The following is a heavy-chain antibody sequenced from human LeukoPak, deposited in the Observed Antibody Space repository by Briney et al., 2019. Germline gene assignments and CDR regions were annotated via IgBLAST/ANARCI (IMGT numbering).Heavy chain of an antibody. D-gene: IGHD3-3*01. CDR3: ARASNFWSGYYPIPNYMDV. J-gene: IGHJ6*03. Sequence: SETLSLTCTVSGGSISSSSYYWGWIRQPPGKGLEWIGSIYYSGSTYYNPSLKSRVTISVDTSKNQFSLKLSSVTAADTTVYYCARASNFWSGYYPIPNYMDVWGKGTTVTVSS. CDR1: GGSISSSSYY. V-gene: IGHV4-39*07. CDR2: IYYSGST.